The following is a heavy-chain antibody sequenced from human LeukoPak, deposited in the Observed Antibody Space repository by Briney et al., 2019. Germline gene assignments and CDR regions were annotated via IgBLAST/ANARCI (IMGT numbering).Heavy chain of an antibody. CDR2: INHSGST. D-gene: IGHD5-24*01. CDR3: ARRMAWYGPYGFYFYQGMDV. V-gene: IGHV4-34*01. CDR1: GGSFSGYY. J-gene: IGHJ6*02. Sequence: PSETLSLTCAVYGGSFSGYYWSWIRQPPGKGLEWIGEINHSGSTNYNPSLKSRVTISVDTSKNQFSLKLSSVTAADTAVYYCARRMAWYGPYGFYFYQGMDVWGQGTTVTVSS.